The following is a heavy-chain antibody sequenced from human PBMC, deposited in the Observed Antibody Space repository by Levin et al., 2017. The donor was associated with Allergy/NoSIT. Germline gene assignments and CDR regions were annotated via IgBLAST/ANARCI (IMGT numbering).Heavy chain of an antibody. V-gene: IGHV3-11*01. D-gene: IGHD1/OR15-1a*01. CDR2: ISSSGTTI. J-gene: IGHJ4*02. CDR1: GFAFSGYY. Sequence: GESLKISCAASGFAFSGYYMSWIRQAPGKGLEWVAYISSSGTTIYYADSVKGRFTIYRDNARNSLYLQLNSLRTEDTAIYHCARDKDDDDSGTTFDFWGRGTLVTVSS. CDR3: ARDKDDDDSGTTFDF.